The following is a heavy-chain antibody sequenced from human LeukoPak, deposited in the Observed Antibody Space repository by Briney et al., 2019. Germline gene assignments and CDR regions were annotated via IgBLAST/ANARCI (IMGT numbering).Heavy chain of an antibody. D-gene: IGHD6-19*01. Sequence: ASVKVSCKASGSTFTSYGISWVRQAPGQGLEWMGWISAYNGNTNYAQKLQGRVTMTTDTSTSTAYMELRSLRSDDTAVYYCARGSPWLWLGPPYYFDYGGQGTLVTVSS. J-gene: IGHJ4*02. CDR2: ISAYNGNT. CDR3: ARGSPWLWLGPPYYFDY. V-gene: IGHV1-18*01. CDR1: GSTFTSYG.